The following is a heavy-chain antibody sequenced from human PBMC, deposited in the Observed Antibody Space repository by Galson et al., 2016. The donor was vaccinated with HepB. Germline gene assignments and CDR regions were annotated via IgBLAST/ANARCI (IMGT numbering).Heavy chain of an antibody. D-gene: IGHD2-21*01. V-gene: IGHV1-3*01. CDR1: GYTFKSYA. Sequence: SVKVSCKASGYTFKSYAIHWVRQAPGQSLEWMGWINAGNGNTKYSQKFQDRVTITRDTSASTAYMDLSSLRSEDTAVYYWARDVVVLPVRPYGLDVWGPGTTVTVSS. CDR2: INAGNGNT. J-gene: IGHJ6*01. CDR3: ARDVVVLPVRPYGLDV.